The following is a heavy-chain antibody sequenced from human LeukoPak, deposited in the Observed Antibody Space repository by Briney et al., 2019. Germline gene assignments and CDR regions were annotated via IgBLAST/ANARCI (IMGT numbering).Heavy chain of an antibody. CDR3: ASYGSGSYSLDY. V-gene: IGHV3-11*06. CDR2: ISSSSSYT. J-gene: IGHJ4*02. Sequence: GGSLRLSCAASGLTFSDYYMSWIRQAPGKGLEWVSYISSSSSYTNYADSVKGRFTISRDNAKNSLYLQMNSLRAEDTAVYYCASYGSGSYSLDYWGQGTLVTVSS. CDR1: GLTFSDYY. D-gene: IGHD3-10*01.